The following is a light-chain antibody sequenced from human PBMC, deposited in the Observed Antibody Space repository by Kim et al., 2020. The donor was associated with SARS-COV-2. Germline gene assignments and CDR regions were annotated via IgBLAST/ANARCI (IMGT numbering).Light chain of an antibody. J-gene: IGKJ5*01. CDR1: QSVSSY. V-gene: IGKV3-15*01. Sequence: EIVMTQSPATLSVSPGERATLSCRTSQSVSSYLAWYQQKPGQAPRLLIYGASTRATGIPARFRGSGSGSEFTLTISSLQSEDFAVYYCQKYDNWPITFGQGTRLEIK. CDR2: GAS. CDR3: QKYDNWPIT.